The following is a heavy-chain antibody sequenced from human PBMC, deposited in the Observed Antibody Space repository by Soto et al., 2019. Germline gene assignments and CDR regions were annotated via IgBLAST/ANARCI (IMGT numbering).Heavy chain of an antibody. Sequence: ASVKVSCKASGYTFTSYAMNWVRQAPGQRLEWMGWINAGNGNTKYSQKFQGRVTITRDTSASTAYMELSSLRSEDTAVYYCAGRTGVAVAGTGYFQHWGQGTLVTVSS. CDR1: GYTFTSYA. CDR3: AGRTGVAVAGTGYFQH. D-gene: IGHD6-19*01. J-gene: IGHJ1*01. CDR2: INAGNGNT. V-gene: IGHV1-3*01.